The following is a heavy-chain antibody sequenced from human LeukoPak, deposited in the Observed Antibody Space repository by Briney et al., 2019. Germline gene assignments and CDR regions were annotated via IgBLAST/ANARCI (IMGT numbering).Heavy chain of an antibody. CDR3: ARALGSSPGKYEDPILYYMDV. J-gene: IGHJ6*03. V-gene: IGHV3-20*03. CDR2: INWNWCST. CDR1: GFTYEDYG. Sequence: GGSLRLSYAASGFTYEDYGMSGVRPAPGRGREGVSGINWNWCSTVYADALKGRFTISRDNAKNNLYLQMNSLRAEDTALYYCARALGSSPGKYEDPILYYMDVWGKGNTVTVSS. D-gene: IGHD2-15*01.